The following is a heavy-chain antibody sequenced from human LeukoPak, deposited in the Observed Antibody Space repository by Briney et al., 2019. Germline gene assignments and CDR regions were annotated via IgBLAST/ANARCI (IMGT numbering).Heavy chain of an antibody. Sequence: SETLSLTCAVYGGSFSNYYLSWIRQPPGKGLEWMGYIYYSGSTNYNPSLKSRVTISVDTSKNQFSLKLSSVTAADTAVYYCARVLAGYYSYYMDVWGKGTPVTVSS. J-gene: IGHJ6*03. CDR2: IYYSGST. CDR3: ARVLAGYYSYYMDV. CDR1: GGSFSNYY. V-gene: IGHV4-59*01.